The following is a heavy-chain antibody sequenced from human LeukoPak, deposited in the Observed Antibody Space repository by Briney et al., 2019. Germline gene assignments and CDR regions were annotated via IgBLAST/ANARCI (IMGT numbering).Heavy chain of an antibody. V-gene: IGHV4-59*12. Sequence: SETLSLTRTLSGGSISSYYWSWIRQPPGTELEWIGYIYYSGSTNYHPPLKSRVTISVEKSKNQFSLKLSSVTAADTAVYYCARELDRSGGECYSCSYAFDIWGQGTMVTVSS. CDR2: IYYSGST. D-gene: IGHD2-21*01. CDR1: GGSISSYY. CDR3: ARELDRSGGECYSCSYAFDI. J-gene: IGHJ3*02.